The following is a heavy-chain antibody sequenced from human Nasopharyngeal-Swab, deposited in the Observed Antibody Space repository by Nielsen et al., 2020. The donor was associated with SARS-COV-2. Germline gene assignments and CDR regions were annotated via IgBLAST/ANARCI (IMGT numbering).Heavy chain of an antibody. J-gene: IGHJ5*02. CDR1: ASGSGYTFTGQY. V-gene: IGHV1-2*06. Sequence: ASVKFSCKASASGSGYTFTGQYMHWVRQAPGQGPEWMGRIKPNNGPTNYAQKFQGRVTMTIDTRINTAYMEFSRLTSDDTAVYYCASRGGIVGAASGFNPWGQGTLVTVSS. CDR2: IKPNNGPT. CDR3: ASRGGIVGAASGFNP. D-gene: IGHD1-26*01.